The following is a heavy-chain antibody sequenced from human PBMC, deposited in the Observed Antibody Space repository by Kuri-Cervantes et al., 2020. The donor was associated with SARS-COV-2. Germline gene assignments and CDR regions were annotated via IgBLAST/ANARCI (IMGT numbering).Heavy chain of an antibody. CDR2: FDPEDGET. J-gene: IGHJ5*02. Sequence: GSVKVSCKVSGYTLTELSMHWVRQAPGKGLEWMGGFDPEDGETIYAQKFQGRVTMTVDTSTDTAYMQLSSLRSEDTAVYYCATARSQWELLPLPSWGQGTLVTVSS. CDR1: GYTLTELS. V-gene: IGHV1-24*01. D-gene: IGHD1-26*01. CDR3: ATARSQWELLPLPS.